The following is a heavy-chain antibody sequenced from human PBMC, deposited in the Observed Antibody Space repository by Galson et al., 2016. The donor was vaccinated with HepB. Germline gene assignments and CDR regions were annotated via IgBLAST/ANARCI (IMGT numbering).Heavy chain of an antibody. CDR3: AHRGWRYYYNY. V-gene: IGHV2-5*02. CDR1: GFSLRSGGVG. J-gene: IGHJ4*02. CDR2: IYWADDK. D-gene: IGHD3-10*01. Sequence: PALVKPTQTLTLTCTVSGFSLRSGGVGVGWIRQPPGKALEWLGLIYWADDKRYSPSLKSRVTITKDSSKNQVVLIMTNVDPVDTATYYCAHRGWRYYYNYWGQGTQVTVSS.